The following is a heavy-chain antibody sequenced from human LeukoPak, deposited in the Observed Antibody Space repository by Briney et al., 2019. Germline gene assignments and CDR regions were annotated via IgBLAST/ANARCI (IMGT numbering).Heavy chain of an antibody. CDR3: ARVAAHSSWYSYFQH. Sequence: SETLSLTCAVYGGSFSGYYWSWIRQPPGKGLEWIGEIKHSGSTNYNPSLKSRVTISVDTSKNQFSLKLSSVTAADTAVYYCARVAAHSSWYSYFQHWGQGTLVTVSS. CDR1: GGSFSGYY. J-gene: IGHJ1*01. V-gene: IGHV4-34*01. CDR2: IKHSGST. D-gene: IGHD6-13*01.